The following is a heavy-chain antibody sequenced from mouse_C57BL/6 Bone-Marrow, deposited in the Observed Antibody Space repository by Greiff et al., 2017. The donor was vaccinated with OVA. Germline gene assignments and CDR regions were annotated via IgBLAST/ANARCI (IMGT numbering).Heavy chain of an antibody. D-gene: IGHD2-2*01. V-gene: IGHV1-81*01. CDR3: ARSVIDGYDPAY. CDR1: GYTFTSYG. CDR2: IYPRSGNT. Sequence: VQLQQSGAELARPGASVKLSCKASGYTFTSYGISWVKQRTGQGLEWIGEIYPRSGNTYYNEKFKGKATLTADKSSSTAYMELRSLTSEDSAVYFCARSVIDGYDPAYWGQGTTLTVSS. J-gene: IGHJ2*01.